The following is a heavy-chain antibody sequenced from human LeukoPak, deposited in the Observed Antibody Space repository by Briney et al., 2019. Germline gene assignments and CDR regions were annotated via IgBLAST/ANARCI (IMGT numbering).Heavy chain of an antibody. CDR3: ARGRGSYYLHYYYYYGMDV. CDR2: INHSGST. D-gene: IGHD1-26*01. J-gene: IGHJ6*02. Sequence: SENLSLTCAVYGGSFSGYYWSWIRQPPGKGLEWIGEINHSGSTNYNPSLKSRVTISVDTSKNQFSLKLSSVTAADTAVYYCARGRGSYYLHYYYYYGMDVWGQGTTVTVSS. CDR1: GGSFSGYY. V-gene: IGHV4-34*01.